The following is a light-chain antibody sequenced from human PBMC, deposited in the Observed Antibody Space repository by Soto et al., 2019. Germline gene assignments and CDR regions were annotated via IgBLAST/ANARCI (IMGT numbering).Light chain of an antibody. CDR1: QDISNY. CDR3: LQFHNLPT. V-gene: IGKV1-33*01. CDR2: DAS. Sequence: DIQMTQSPSSLSASVGDRVTITCQASQDISNYLNWYQHKPGKAPKILIYDASTLETGVPSRFSGSGSGTDFTFTISRLQPEDIATYYCLQFHNLPTFGGGTKVEIK. J-gene: IGKJ4*01.